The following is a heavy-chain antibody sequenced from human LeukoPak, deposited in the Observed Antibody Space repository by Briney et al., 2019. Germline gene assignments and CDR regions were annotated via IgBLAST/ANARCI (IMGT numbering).Heavy chain of an antibody. CDR3: AKDQCSSTSCYSFDY. J-gene: IGHJ4*02. D-gene: IGHD2-2*01. V-gene: IGHV3-30*18. Sequence: GGSLRLSCAASGFTFSSYGMHWVRQAPGKGLEWVAVISYDGSNKYYADSVEGRFTISRDNSKNTLYLQMNSLRAEDTAVYYCAKDQCSSTSCYSFDYWGQGTLVTVSS. CDR2: ISYDGSNK. CDR1: GFTFSSYG.